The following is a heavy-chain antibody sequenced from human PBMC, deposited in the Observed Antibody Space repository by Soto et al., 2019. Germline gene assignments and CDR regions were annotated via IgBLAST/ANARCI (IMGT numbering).Heavy chain of an antibody. CDR2: INPSGGST. J-gene: IGHJ6*02. V-gene: IGHV1-46*01. CDR1: RYTFTNFY. CDR3: ARSQVGRTLDV. Sequence: SVKVSCKASRYTFTNFYSHWLRQAPGQALEWMGIINPSGGSTTYPQKFQGRVTMTRDTSTSTVHMELITLRAEDTAVYYCARSQVGRTLDVWGPGTTVTVSS. D-gene: IGHD1-26*01.